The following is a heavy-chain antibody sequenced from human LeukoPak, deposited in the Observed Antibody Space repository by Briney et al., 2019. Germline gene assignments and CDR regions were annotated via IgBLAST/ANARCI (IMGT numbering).Heavy chain of an antibody. CDR2: INPNSDDT. J-gene: IGHJ4*02. Sequence: ASVKVSCKASGYTFTGYYMHWVRQAPGQGLEWMGCINPNSDDTNYAQKFQGRVTMTRDTSISTVYMELFRLTSDDTAVYYCARAGALDTLIYFDYWGRGSLVTVSS. D-gene: IGHD3/OR15-3a*01. CDR3: ARAGALDTLIYFDY. V-gene: IGHV1-2*02. CDR1: GYTFTGYY.